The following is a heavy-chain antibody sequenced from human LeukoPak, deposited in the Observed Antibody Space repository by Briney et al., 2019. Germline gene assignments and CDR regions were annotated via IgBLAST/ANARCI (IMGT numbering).Heavy chain of an antibody. J-gene: IGHJ6*02. CDR2: TYYSGST. D-gene: IGHD2-15*01. Sequence: SETLSLTCTVSGGSISSYYWSWIRQPPGKGLEWIGYTYYSGSTNYNPSLKSRVTISVDTSKNQFSLKLSSVTAADTAVYYCARDRTVVVAATQSYYYGMDVWGQGTTVTVSS. CDR1: GGSISSYY. V-gene: IGHV4-59*01. CDR3: ARDRTVVVAATQSYYYGMDV.